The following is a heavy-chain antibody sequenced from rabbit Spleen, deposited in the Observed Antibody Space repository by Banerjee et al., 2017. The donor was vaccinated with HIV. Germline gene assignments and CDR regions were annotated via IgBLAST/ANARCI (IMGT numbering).Heavy chain of an antibody. D-gene: IGHD2-1*01. CDR1: GFSFSSSYY. J-gene: IGHJ4*01. Sequence: QSLEESGGGLVQPEGSLTLTCTASGFSFSSSYYMCWVRQAPGKGLEWIGCIYTGSGTTWYASWAKGRFTVTRSTSRNTVTLQMTSLTAADTATYFCARFPGDDLNLWGPGTLVTVS. CDR2: IYTGSGTT. CDR3: ARFPGDDLNL. V-gene: IGHV1S43*01.